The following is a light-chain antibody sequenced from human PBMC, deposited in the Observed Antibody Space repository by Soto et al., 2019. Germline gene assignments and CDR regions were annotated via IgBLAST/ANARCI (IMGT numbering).Light chain of an antibody. Sequence: DIQMTQSPSTLSASIEDRVTITCRASQSISNWLAWYQQRPGKAPKVLIYDASSLESGVPSRFSGRASGTEFMPANSCLQPDYVATDYCEEDNTYPSAFGAETKVYVE. J-gene: IGKJ3*01. CDR3: EEDNTYPSA. V-gene: IGKV1-5*01. CDR2: DAS. CDR1: QSISNW.